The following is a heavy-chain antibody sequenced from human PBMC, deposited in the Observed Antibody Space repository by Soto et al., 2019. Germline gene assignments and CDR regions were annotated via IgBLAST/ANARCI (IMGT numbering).Heavy chain of an antibody. CDR3: ARMYCSGGSCYGLDAFDI. V-gene: IGHV4-30-4*01. D-gene: IGHD2-15*01. J-gene: IGHJ3*02. Sequence: TLSLTCTVSGGSISSGDYYWSWIRQPPGKGLEWIGYIYYSGSTYYNPSLKSRVTISVDTSKNQFSLKLSSVTAADTAVYYCARMYCSGGSCYGLDAFDIWDQGTMVTVSS. CDR1: GGSISSGDYY. CDR2: IYYSGST.